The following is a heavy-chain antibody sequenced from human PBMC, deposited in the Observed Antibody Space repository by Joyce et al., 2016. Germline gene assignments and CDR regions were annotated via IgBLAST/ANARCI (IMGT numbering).Heavy chain of an antibody. D-gene: IGHD1-26*01. CDR2: INYRGNT. Sequence: QVQLQESGPGLVQPSQTLSLTCGVSGGSISDGGYYWSWIRQRPGQGLEWIEYINYRGNTYYYPSLKSRLTISISMSKNPFSLRLTSVTAADTAVYYCARVPLSSAFDYWGQGSLVTVSS. CDR1: GGSISDGGYY. V-gene: IGHV4-31*11. J-gene: IGHJ4*02. CDR3: ARVPLSSAFDY.